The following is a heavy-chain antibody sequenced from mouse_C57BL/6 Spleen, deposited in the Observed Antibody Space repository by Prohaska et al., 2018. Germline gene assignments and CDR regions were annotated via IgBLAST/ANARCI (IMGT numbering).Heavy chain of an antibody. V-gene: IGHV5-9-1*02. D-gene: IGHD2-3*01. CDR3: TRDHYDGYYYYYAMDY. CDR2: ISSGGDYI. J-gene: IGHJ4*01. Sequence: LEWVAYISSGGDYIYYADTVKGRFTISRDNARNTLYLQMSSLKSEDTAMYYCTRDHYDGYYYYYAMDYLGQGTSVTVSS.